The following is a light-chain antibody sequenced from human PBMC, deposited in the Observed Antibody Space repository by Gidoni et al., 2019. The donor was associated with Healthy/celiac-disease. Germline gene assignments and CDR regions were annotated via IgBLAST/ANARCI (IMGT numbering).Light chain of an antibody. V-gene: IGKV3-15*01. Sequence: EIVMTQSPATLSVSPGERATLSCRASQSVSSNLAWYQQKPGQAPRLLIYGASTRATGIPARFGGSESGTEFALTISSLQSEDFAVYCCQQYNNWPPDTFGQGTKLEIK. CDR1: QSVSSN. CDR2: GAS. CDR3: QQYNNWPPDT. J-gene: IGKJ2*01.